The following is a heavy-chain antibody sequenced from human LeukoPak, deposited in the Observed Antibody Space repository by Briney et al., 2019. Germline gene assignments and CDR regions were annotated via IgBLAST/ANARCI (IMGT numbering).Heavy chain of an antibody. V-gene: IGHV4-30-2*01. D-gene: IGHD6-13*01. J-gene: IGHJ3*02. CDR3: ARYLSSWPSNAFDI. Sequence: SETLSLTCAVSGGSISSGGYSWSWIRQPPGKGLEWIGYIYHSGSTYYNPSLKSRVTISVDRSKNQFSLKLSSVTAADTAVYYCARYLSSWPSNAFDIWGQGTMVTVSS. CDR1: GGSISSGGYS. CDR2: IYHSGST.